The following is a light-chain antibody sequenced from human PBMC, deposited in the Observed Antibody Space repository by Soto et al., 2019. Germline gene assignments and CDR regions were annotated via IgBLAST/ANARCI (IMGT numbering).Light chain of an antibody. CDR3: QQYNNWLIT. V-gene: IGKV3-15*01. J-gene: IGKJ5*01. CDR1: QSVSGN. CDR2: GAS. Sequence: EIVMTQSPATLSVSPGERATLSCRASQSVSGNLAWYQQKPGQAPSLLIYGASTRATGLPARFSGSGSGTEFDLTISSLQSEDFAVYYCQQYNNWLITFGQGTRLEIK.